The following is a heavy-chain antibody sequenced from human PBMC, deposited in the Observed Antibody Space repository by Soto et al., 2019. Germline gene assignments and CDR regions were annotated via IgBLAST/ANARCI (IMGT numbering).Heavy chain of an antibody. Sequence: GESLKISCKGSGYSFTSYWIGWVRQMPGKVLEWMGIIYPGDSDTRYGPSVQGQVSISADKSISTAYLQWSSLKASDTAMYYCAIHTKPYSSGWYDAFDILGQGXMVTV. V-gene: IGHV5-51*01. CDR2: IYPGDSDT. D-gene: IGHD6-19*01. CDR1: GYSFTSYW. J-gene: IGHJ3*02. CDR3: AIHTKPYSSGWYDAFDI.